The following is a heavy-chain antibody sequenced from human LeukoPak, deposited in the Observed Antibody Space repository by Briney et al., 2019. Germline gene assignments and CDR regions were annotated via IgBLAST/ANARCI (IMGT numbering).Heavy chain of an antibody. V-gene: IGHV3-30*18. D-gene: IGHD1-26*01. Sequence: GGSLRLSCAASGFTFSSYGMHWVRQPPGRGLEWVAVISYDGPNKYCADSVKGRFTISRDNSKNTLYLQMNSLRAEDTAVYYCAKDGGSSRRDAFDIWGQGTMVTVSS. J-gene: IGHJ3*02. CDR3: AKDGGSSRRDAFDI. CDR2: ISYDGPNK. CDR1: GFTFSSYG.